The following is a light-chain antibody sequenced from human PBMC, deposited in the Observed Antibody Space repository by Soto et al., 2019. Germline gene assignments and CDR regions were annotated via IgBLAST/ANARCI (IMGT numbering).Light chain of an antibody. CDR1: SSDVGSYNL. CDR3: CSYAGSSTWV. V-gene: IGLV2-23*01. CDR2: EGG. J-gene: IGLJ3*02. Sequence: QSALTQPASVSGSPGQSITMSCTGTSSDVGSYNLVSWYQQHPDKAPKLMIYEGGKRPSGVSNRFSGSRSGNTASLTISGLQAEDEANYYCCSYAGSSTWVFGGGTKLTVL.